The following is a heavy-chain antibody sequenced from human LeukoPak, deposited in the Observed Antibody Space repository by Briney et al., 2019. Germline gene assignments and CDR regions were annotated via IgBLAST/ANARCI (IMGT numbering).Heavy chain of an antibody. CDR3: ARWKARAMIAAAGTFDY. V-gene: IGHV3-48*03. Sequence: GGSLRLSCAASGFTFSSYEMNWVRQAPGKGLEWVSYISSSGSTIYYADSVKGRFTISRDNPKNTLYLQMNSLRAEDTAVYYCARWKARAMIAAAGTFDYWGQGTLVTVSS. D-gene: IGHD6-13*01. J-gene: IGHJ4*02. CDR2: ISSSGSTI. CDR1: GFTFSSYE.